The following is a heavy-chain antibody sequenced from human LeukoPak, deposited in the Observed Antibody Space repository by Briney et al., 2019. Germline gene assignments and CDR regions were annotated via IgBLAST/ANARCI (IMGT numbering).Heavy chain of an antibody. CDR1: GFIFNTYS. Sequence: GGSLRLSCAASGFIFNTYSMNWVRQAPGKGLEWVSSISSTTSYIFYADSVKGRFTISRDNAKNSLYLQVTSLRAEDTAVYYCARPLSSGSPQGLPTSPHLDYWGQGTLVTVSS. J-gene: IGHJ4*02. CDR2: ISSTTSYI. CDR3: ARPLSSGSPQGLPTSPHLDY. D-gene: IGHD3-10*01. V-gene: IGHV3-21*01.